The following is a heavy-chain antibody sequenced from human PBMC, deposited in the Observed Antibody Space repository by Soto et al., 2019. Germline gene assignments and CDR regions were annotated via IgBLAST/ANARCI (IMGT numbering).Heavy chain of an antibody. CDR2: ISYDGSNK. CDR3: AKSASGWGRYYYGMEV. CDR1: GFTFSSYG. V-gene: IGHV3-30*18. Sequence: QVQLVESGGGVVQPGRSLRLSCAASGFTFSSYGMHWVRQAPGKGLEWVAVISYDGSNKYYADSVKGRFTISRDNSKNTLYLQMNSLRAEDTAGYYCAKSASGWGRYYYGMEVWGQGTTVTVSS. J-gene: IGHJ6*02. D-gene: IGHD6-19*01.